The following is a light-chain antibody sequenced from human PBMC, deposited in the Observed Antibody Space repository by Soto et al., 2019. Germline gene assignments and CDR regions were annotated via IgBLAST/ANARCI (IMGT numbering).Light chain of an antibody. CDR1: QSVSSY. Sequence: EIVLTQSPATLSLSPGERATLSCRASQSVSSYLAWYQQKPGQAPRLLIYDASNGATGIPARFSGSGSGTDFPLTISSLEPEDFAVYYCQQRSNWPPYTFGQGTKLEIK. CDR3: QQRSNWPPYT. J-gene: IGKJ2*01. V-gene: IGKV3-11*01. CDR2: DAS.